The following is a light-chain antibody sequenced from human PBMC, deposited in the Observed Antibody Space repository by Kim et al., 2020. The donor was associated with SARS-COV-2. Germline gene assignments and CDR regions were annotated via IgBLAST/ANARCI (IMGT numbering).Light chain of an antibody. CDR1: SGHSYYA. J-gene: IGLJ3*02. CDR2: LNSDGSH. CDR3: QTWGTGTWV. Sequence: QLVLTQSPSASASLGASVKLTCTLSSGHSYYAIAWHQQQPERGPRYLMKLNSDGSHNKGDGIPDRFSGSSSGAERYLTISSLKSEDEADYYCQTWGTGTWVFGGGTQLTVL. V-gene: IGLV4-69*01.